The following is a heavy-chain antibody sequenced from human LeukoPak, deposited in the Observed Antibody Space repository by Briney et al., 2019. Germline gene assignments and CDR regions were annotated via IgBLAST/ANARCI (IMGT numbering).Heavy chain of an antibody. Sequence: PSETLSLTCTVSGGSFTTYYWSWIRQPAGRGLEWIGHIDSSGTTNYNPSLKSRVTMSTDPSKNQFSLKLSSVTAADTAVYYCARTSYDILTGYYSGGGPFDYWGQGTLVTVSS. CDR3: ARTSYDILTGYYSGGGPFDY. D-gene: IGHD3-9*01. CDR2: IDSSGTT. V-gene: IGHV4-4*07. J-gene: IGHJ4*02. CDR1: GGSFTTYY.